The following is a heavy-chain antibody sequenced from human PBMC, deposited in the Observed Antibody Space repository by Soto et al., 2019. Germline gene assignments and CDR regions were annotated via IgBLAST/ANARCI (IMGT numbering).Heavy chain of an antibody. CDR1: GYGFTGYW. J-gene: IGHJ5*02. CDR2: IFPGGSQT. V-gene: IGHV5-51*01. D-gene: IGHD1-1*01. CDR3: ARFSGDQLERPWFDP. Sequence: GESLKISCKGSGYGFTGYWIGWVRQMPGKGLEWMGIIFPGGSQTRYSPSFQGQVTMSVDKSISTAYLQWSSLKASDTAMYYCARFSGDQLERPWFDPWGQGTLVTVSS.